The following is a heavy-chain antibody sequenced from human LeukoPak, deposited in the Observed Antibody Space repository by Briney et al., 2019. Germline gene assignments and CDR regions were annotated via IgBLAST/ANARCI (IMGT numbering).Heavy chain of an antibody. V-gene: IGHV4-31*03. CDR1: GGSISSGGYS. Sequence: SETLSLTCTVSGGSISSGGYSWSWIRQHPGKGLEWIGYIYYSGSTYYNPSLKSRVTISVDTSKNQFSLKLSSVTAADTAAYYCARDFLYGFYGMDVWGQGTTVTVSS. CDR3: ARDFLYGFYGMDV. J-gene: IGHJ6*02. CDR2: IYYSGST. D-gene: IGHD2-2*02.